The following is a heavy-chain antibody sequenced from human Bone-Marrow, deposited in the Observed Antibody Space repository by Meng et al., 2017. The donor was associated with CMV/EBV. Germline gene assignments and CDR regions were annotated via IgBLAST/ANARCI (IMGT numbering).Heavy chain of an antibody. CDR2: ISAYNGNT. CDR3: ARVDIVVVPAALGVYYYYGMDV. J-gene: IGHJ6*02. V-gene: IGHV1-18*01. CDR1: GYTFTSYG. Sequence: ASVKVSCKASGYTFTSYGISWVRQAPGQGLQWMGWISAYNGNTNYAQKLQGRVTMTTDTSTSTAYMELRSLRSDDTAVYYCARVDIVVVPAALGVYYYYGMDVWGQGTTVTVSS. D-gene: IGHD2-2*01.